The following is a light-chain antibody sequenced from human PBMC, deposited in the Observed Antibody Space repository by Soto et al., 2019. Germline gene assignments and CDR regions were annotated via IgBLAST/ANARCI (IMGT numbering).Light chain of an antibody. J-gene: IGKJ2*01. CDR3: QQTSAFPRT. CDR2: GAS. CDR1: RDISNS. V-gene: IGKV1-12*01. Sequence: DIQMTQSPSSVSASVGDRLTITCRASRDISNSLAWYQQTPGKAPKLLLRGASSLHRGVPSRFSGGGAGTEFTLTMSSLQPEDFATYYCQQTSAFPRTLGQVNKVDVK.